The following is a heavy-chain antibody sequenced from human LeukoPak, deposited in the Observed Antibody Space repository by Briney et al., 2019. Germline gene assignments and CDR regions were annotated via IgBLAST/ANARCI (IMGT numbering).Heavy chain of an antibody. CDR3: ARGVKIAVAGIYYFDY. Sequence: SVKVSCKASGDTFSSYVISWVRQAPGQGLEWMGGIIPIFGSANYAQKFQGRVTITADKSTNTAYMELSSLRSEDTAVYYCARGVKIAVAGIYYFDYWGQGTLVTVSS. D-gene: IGHD6-19*01. CDR1: GDTFSSYV. V-gene: IGHV1-69*06. CDR2: IIPIFGSA. J-gene: IGHJ4*02.